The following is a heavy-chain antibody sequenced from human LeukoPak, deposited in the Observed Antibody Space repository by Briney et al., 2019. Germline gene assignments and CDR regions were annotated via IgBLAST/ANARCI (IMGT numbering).Heavy chain of an antibody. V-gene: IGHV1-46*01. D-gene: IGHD6-13*01. CDR2: SNPSGGST. CDR1: GYAFTSYY. Sequence: ASVKLSCKASGYAFTSYYMHWVRQAPGQGLGRKGISNPSGGSTSYAQKYQARVTMRRTTSISTAYMELSRLRSDDTAVYYCARSNSPGIAAAGTDYWGQRTLVTVSS. CDR3: ARSNSPGIAAAGTDY. J-gene: IGHJ4*02.